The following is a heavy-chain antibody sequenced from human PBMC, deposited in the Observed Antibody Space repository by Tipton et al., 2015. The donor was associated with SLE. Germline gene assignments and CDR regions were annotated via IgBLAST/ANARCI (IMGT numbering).Heavy chain of an antibody. CDR2: ISYDGTHK. Sequence: SLRLSCAASGFIFSSYALHWVRQAPGKGLEWVALISYDGTHKYYADAVKGRFTISRDNSRNTVYLQMNSLRAEDTAVYYCAKPRIAKGFEYSSGSEYYFDYWGQGTLVTVSS. J-gene: IGHJ4*02. V-gene: IGHV3-30*04. D-gene: IGHD3-3*01. CDR3: AKPRIAKGFEYSSGSEYYFDY. CDR1: GFIFSSYA.